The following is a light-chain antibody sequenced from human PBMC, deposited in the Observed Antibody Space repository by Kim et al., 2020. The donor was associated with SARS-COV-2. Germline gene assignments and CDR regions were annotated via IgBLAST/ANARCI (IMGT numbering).Light chain of an antibody. V-gene: IGLV2-14*03. CDR3: SSYTSSSTFYV. CDR2: DVS. Sequence: SPGQSITISCTGTSSDVGGYNYVSWYQQHPGKAPKLMIYDVSNRPSGVSNRFSGSKSGNTASLTISGLQAEDEADYYCSSYTSSSTFYVFGTGTKVTV. J-gene: IGLJ1*01. CDR1: SSDVGGYNY.